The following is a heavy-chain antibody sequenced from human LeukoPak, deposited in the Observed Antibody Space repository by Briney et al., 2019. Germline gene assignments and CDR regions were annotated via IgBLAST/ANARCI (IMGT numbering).Heavy chain of an antibody. V-gene: IGHV3-30-3*01. Sequence: PGTSLRLSCAASGFTFSNSAMHWVRQAPGKGLEWVAVISFDGSNKYYADSVKGRLTISRDNSKSTVSLQMNSLRSEDTAVYYCARGRPGYSGYEYRGADYWGQGTLVTVSS. D-gene: IGHD5-12*01. CDR2: ISFDGSNK. CDR3: ARGRPGYSGYEYRGADY. J-gene: IGHJ4*02. CDR1: GFTFSNSA.